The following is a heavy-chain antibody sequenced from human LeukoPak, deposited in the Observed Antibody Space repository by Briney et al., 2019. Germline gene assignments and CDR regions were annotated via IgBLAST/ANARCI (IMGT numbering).Heavy chain of an antibody. D-gene: IGHD6-13*01. Sequence: ASVKVSCKASGYTFTNYYIHWVRQAPGQGLEWMGLINPGGGNTNYAQNFQGRVTMTTDTSTSTAYMELRSLRSDDTAVYYCASGSSWPGADYWGQGTLVTVSS. CDR1: GYTFTNYY. V-gene: IGHV1-46*01. CDR3: ASGSSWPGADY. J-gene: IGHJ4*02. CDR2: INPGGGNT.